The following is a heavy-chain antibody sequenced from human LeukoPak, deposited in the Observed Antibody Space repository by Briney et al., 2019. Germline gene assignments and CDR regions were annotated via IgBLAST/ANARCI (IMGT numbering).Heavy chain of an antibody. J-gene: IGHJ4*02. CDR1: GGSISSSSYY. CDR2: IYYNGAT. Sequence: SETLSLTCTVSGGSISSSSYYWSWIRQSPGMGLEWIGSIYYNGATDYNPSLKSRVTISADTSNNQFSLRLRSVTAADTAVYYCAREITLTGYKYGLGFNYWGQGTLVTVSS. CDR3: AREITLTGYKYGLGFNY. D-gene: IGHD5-12*01. V-gene: IGHV4-61*01.